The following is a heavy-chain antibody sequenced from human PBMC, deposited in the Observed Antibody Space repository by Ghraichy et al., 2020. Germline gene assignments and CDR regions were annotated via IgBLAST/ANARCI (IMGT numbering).Heavy chain of an antibody. CDR2: ISGRGGVA. Sequence: GGSLRLSCAASGFTFSSFAMNWVRQAPGKGLEWVSAISGRGGVAYYAGSVTGRFTISRDNSRNTLYLQMNSLRVEDTAIYYCAKDLWAGDNYYSCGMDVWGQGTTVTVSS. CDR1: GFTFSSFA. CDR3: AKDLWAGDNYYSCGMDV. V-gene: IGHV3-23*01. J-gene: IGHJ6*02. D-gene: IGHD4-23*01.